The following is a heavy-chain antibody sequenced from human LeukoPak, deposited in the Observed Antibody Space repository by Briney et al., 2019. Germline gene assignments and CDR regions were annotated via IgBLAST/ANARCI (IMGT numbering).Heavy chain of an antibody. CDR2: ISAYNGNT. Sequence: ASVKVSCKASGYTFTGYGISWVRQAPGQGLEWMGWISAYNGNTNYAQKLQGRVTMTTDTSTSTAYMELRSLRSDDTAVYYCARDSSNWYDILTGYYFPHDYWGQGTLVTVSS. CDR3: ARDSSNWYDILTGYYFPHDY. V-gene: IGHV1-18*04. D-gene: IGHD3-9*01. J-gene: IGHJ4*02. CDR1: GYTFTGYG.